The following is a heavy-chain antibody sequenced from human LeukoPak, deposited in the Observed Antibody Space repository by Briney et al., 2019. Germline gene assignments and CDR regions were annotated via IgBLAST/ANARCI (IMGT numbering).Heavy chain of an antibody. J-gene: IGHJ6*03. Sequence: ASVKVSCKVSGYTLTELSMHWVRQAPGKGLEWMGGFDPEDGETIYAQKFQGRVTMTEDTSTDTAYMELSSLRSDDTAVYYCARGGYSYGFSGVYYYMDVWGKGTTVTVSS. CDR3: ARGGYSYGFSGVYYYMDV. CDR1: GYTLTELS. V-gene: IGHV1-24*01. CDR2: FDPEDGET. D-gene: IGHD5-18*01.